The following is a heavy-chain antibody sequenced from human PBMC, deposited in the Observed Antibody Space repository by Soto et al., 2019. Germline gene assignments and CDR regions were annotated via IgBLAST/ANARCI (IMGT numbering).Heavy chain of an antibody. CDR3: ASYCSGGSCYGDDFDI. Sequence: ASVKVSCKASGYTFTSYDINWVRQATGQGLEWMGWMNPNSGNTGYAQKFQGRVTMTRNTSISTAYMELSSLRSEDTAVYYCASYCSGGSCYGDDFDIWGQGTMVTVSS. D-gene: IGHD2-15*01. CDR1: GYTFTSYD. J-gene: IGHJ3*02. CDR2: MNPNSGNT. V-gene: IGHV1-8*01.